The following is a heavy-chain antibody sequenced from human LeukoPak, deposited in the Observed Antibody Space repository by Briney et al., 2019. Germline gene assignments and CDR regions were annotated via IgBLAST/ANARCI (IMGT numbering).Heavy chain of an antibody. CDR3: ARVMAGTDDVFDI. J-gene: IGHJ3*02. CDR2: IYGGGST. V-gene: IGHV3-66*01. Sequence: AGSLRLSCAASGFTVSSNYMSWVRQAPGQGLEWVSIIYGGGSTYFADSVKGRFTISRDNSKNTLYLQMNSLRAEDAAVYYCARVMAGTDDVFDIWGQGTVVTVSS. D-gene: IGHD6-19*01. CDR1: GFTVSSNY.